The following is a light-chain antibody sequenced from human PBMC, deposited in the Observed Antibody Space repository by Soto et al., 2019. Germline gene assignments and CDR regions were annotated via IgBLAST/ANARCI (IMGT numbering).Light chain of an antibody. J-gene: IGKJ5*01. CDR2: GAS. CDR3: QQYGSSPPIT. V-gene: IGKV3-20*01. Sequence: EIMLTQSPCTLSLSPGERATLSCRAIQSVSNNYLAWYQQKPGQAPRLLIYGASNRATGIPDRFSGSGSGTDFTLSISRLEPEDFAVYYCQQYGSSPPITFGQGTRLEIK. CDR1: QSVSNNY.